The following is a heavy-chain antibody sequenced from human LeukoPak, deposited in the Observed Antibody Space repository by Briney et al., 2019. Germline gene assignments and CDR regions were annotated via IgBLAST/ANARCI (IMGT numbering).Heavy chain of an antibody. Sequence: GGSLRLSCAASGFTFRSYWMSWVRQAPGKGLEWVAKINKDGSQKYYVDSVKGRFTISRDNAKNSLYLQMNSLRAEDTAVYYCAELGITMIGGVWGKGTTVTISS. D-gene: IGHD3-10*02. V-gene: IGHV3-7*01. CDR1: GFTFRSYW. CDR3: AELGITMIGGV. CDR2: INKDGSQK. J-gene: IGHJ6*04.